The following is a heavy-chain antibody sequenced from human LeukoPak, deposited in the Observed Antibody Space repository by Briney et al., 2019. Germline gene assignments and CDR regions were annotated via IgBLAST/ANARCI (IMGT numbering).Heavy chain of an antibody. CDR3: ARHGWGFGENSLDY. Sequence: SETLSLTCTVSGGSISSGSYYWSWIRQPAGKGLEWIGRIYTSGSTNYNPSLKSRVTISVDTSKNQFSLKLSSVTAADTAVYYCARHGWGFGENSLDYWGQGTLVTVSS. CDR2: IYTSGST. CDR1: GGSISSGSYY. J-gene: IGHJ4*02. D-gene: IGHD3-10*01. V-gene: IGHV4-61*02.